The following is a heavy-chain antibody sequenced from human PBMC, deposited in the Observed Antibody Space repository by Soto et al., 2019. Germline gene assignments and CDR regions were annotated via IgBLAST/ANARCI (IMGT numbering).Heavy chain of an antibody. Sequence: QVQLQESGPGLVKPSETLSLTCTVSGGSISSYYWSWIRQPAGKGLAWIGRIYTSGSTNYNPSLKSRVPMSVDTSKNQFSLKMISVTAADTAVYYCARARRDGYNYFDYWGEGTLVTVSS. D-gene: IGHD5-12*01. V-gene: IGHV4-4*07. CDR2: IYTSGST. CDR1: GGSISSYY. CDR3: ARARRDGYNYFDY. J-gene: IGHJ4*02.